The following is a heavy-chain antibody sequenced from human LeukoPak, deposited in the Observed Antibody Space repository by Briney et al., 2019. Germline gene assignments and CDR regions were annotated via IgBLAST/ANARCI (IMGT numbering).Heavy chain of an antibody. Sequence: ASVKVSCKASGYTFTGYCMHWVRQAPGQGLEWMGWINPNSGGTNYAQKFQGRVTMTRDTSISTAYMELSRLRSDDTAVYYCARDSSVIRYFDWLLSYDAFDIWGQGTMVTVSS. CDR3: ARDSSVIRYFDWLLSYDAFDI. V-gene: IGHV1-2*02. CDR1: GYTFTGYC. D-gene: IGHD3-9*01. J-gene: IGHJ3*02. CDR2: INPNSGGT.